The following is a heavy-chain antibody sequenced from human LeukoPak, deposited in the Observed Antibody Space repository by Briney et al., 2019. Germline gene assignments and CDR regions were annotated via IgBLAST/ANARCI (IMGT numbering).Heavy chain of an antibody. Sequence: PGGSLRLSCEASEFTFSSYWMHWVRQPPGKGLEWVANINEAGVEKYHVDSVKGRFTIFRDNAKNSLYLQMNNLRAEDTAVYFCAKYSGSYYYPPNWDSWGQGTLVTVSS. D-gene: IGHD1-26*01. CDR3: AKYSGSYYYPPNWDS. CDR2: INEAGVEK. CDR1: EFTFSSYW. V-gene: IGHV3-7*03. J-gene: IGHJ4*02.